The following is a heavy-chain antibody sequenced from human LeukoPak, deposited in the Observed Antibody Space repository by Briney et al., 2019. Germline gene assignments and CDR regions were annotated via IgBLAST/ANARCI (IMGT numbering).Heavy chain of an antibody. CDR2: ISHSGTSI. CDR1: GFTFSSYE. V-gene: IGHV3-48*03. D-gene: IGHD6-19*01. J-gene: IGHJ6*04. Sequence: GGSLRLSCATSGFTFSSYEMNWVRQAPGKGLEWVSYISHSGTSIYYADSGKGRFTFSRDNAKNSLFLQMNSLRAEDTAVYYCARGRAVAGSHYGMDVWGKGTTVTVSS. CDR3: ARGRAVAGSHYGMDV.